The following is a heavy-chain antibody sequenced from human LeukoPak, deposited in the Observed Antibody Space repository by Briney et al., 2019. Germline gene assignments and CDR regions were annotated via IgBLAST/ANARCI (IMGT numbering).Heavy chain of an antibody. V-gene: IGHV4-61*08. CDR2: IYYSGST. J-gene: IGHJ4*02. Sequence: SETLSLTCTVSGGSISSGDYYWSWIRQPPGKGLEWIGYIYYSGSTNYNPSLKSRVTISVDTSKNQFSLKLSSVTAADTAVYYCARVHYDSSGYNFDYWGQGTLVTVSS. CDR3: ARVHYDSSGYNFDY. D-gene: IGHD3-22*01. CDR1: GGSISSGDYY.